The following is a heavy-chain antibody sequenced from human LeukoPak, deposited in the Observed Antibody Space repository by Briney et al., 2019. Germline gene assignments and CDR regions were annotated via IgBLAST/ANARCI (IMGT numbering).Heavy chain of an antibody. CDR1: GFTFSGNA. V-gene: IGHV3-23*01. J-gene: IGHJ4*02. Sequence: GGSLRLSCVASGFTFSGNAMSWVRQTPGKGLEWVSAISGGGDGTYYADSVKGRFTISRDNSKNTLYLQMSSLRAEDTAIYYCTKLRGASWDLLAFDYWGQGALVTVSS. CDR3: TKLRGASWDLLAFDY. CDR2: ISGGGDGT. D-gene: IGHD1-26*01.